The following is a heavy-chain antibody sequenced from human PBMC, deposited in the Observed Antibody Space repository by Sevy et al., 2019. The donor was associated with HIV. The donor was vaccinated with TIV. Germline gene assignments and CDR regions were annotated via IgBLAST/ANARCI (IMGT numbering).Heavy chain of an antibody. CDR3: ARAEQVTMLVVFGGLYFDS. CDR2: IKQDESEK. D-gene: IGHD3-22*01. J-gene: IGHJ4*02. Sequence: GGSLRLSCAASGFTFSRYWMTWVRQAPGKGLEWVANIKQDESEKYYVDSVKGRFTISRDNAKNSLYLQMNSLRADDTAVNYGARAEQVTMLVVFGGLYFDSWGQGTLVTVSS. CDR1: GFTFSRYW. V-gene: IGHV3-7*01.